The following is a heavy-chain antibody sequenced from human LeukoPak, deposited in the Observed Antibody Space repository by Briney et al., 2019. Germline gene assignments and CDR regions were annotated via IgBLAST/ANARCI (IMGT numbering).Heavy chain of an antibody. CDR3: ASVWWLRQFDY. Sequence: SETLSLTCTVSGGSISSSSYYWGWIRQPPGEGLEWIGSIYYSGSTYYNPSLKSRVTISVDTSKNQFSLKLSSVTAADTAVYYCASVWWLRQFDYWGQGTLVTVSS. CDR1: GGSISSSSYY. J-gene: IGHJ4*02. CDR2: IYYSGST. V-gene: IGHV4-39*07. D-gene: IGHD5-12*01.